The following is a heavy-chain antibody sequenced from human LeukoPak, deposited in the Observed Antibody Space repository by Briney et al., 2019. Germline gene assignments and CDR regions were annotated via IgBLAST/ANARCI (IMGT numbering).Heavy chain of an antibody. CDR1: GYSLSSGYY. D-gene: IGHD6-13*01. J-gene: IGHJ5*02. CDR2: IYHSVST. Sequence: PSETLSLTCTVSGYSLSSGYYWGWTRPPPGKGREWIGSIYHSVSTYYNPSLKSRVTISVDTSKNQFSLKVTSVTAADTAVYYCARVYSSSWYWNWFDPWGQGTLVTVSS. CDR3: ARVYSSSWYWNWFDP. V-gene: IGHV4-38-2*02.